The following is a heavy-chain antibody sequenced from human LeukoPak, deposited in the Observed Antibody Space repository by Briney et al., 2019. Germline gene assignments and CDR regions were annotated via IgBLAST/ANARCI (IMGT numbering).Heavy chain of an antibody. CDR3: AGSYCGGDCYPDAFDI. CDR1: GGSISSGGYY. J-gene: IGHJ3*02. D-gene: IGHD2-21*02. V-gene: IGHV4-31*03. Sequence: SETLSLTCTVSGGSISSGGYYWSWIRQHPGKGLEWIGYIYYSGSTYYNPSLKSRVTILGDTSKNQFSLRLTSVTAADTAVYYCAGSYCGGDCYPDAFDIWGRGTMVTVSS. CDR2: IYYSGST.